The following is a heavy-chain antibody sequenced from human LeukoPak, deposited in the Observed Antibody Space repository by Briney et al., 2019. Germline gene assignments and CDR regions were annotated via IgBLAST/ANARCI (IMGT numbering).Heavy chain of an antibody. CDR2: INHSGST. D-gene: IGHD3-3*01. Sequence: SETLSLTCAVYGGSFSGYYWSWIRQPPGKGLEWIGEINHSGSTNYNPSLKSRVTISVDTSKNQFSLKLSSVTAADTAVYYCARVTSFYDFWSGPTNYFDYWGQGTLVTVSS. V-gene: IGHV4-34*01. CDR3: ARVTSFYDFWSGPTNYFDY. J-gene: IGHJ4*02. CDR1: GGSFSGYY.